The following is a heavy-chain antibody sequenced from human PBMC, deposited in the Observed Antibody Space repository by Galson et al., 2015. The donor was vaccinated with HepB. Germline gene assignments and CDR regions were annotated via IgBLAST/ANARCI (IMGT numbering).Heavy chain of an antibody. J-gene: IGHJ4*02. CDR1: GGSISSSSYY. CDR3: ARGGRKYQLPRRNLLFYFDY. V-gene: IGHV4-39*01. D-gene: IGHD2-2*01. Sequence: SETLSLTCTVSGGSISSSSYYWGWIRQPPGKGLEWIGSIYYSGSTYYNPSLKSRVTISVDTSKNQFSLKLSSVTAADTAVYYCARGGRKYQLPRRNLLFYFDYWGQGTLVTVSS. CDR2: IYYSGST.